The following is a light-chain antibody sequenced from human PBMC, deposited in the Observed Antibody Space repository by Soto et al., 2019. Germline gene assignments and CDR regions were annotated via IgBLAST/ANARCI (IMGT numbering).Light chain of an antibody. CDR2: DAS. J-gene: IGKJ5*01. CDR1: QNINNY. Sequence: DIQMTQSPSSLSASVGDRFTITCRSSQNINNYLNWYQQKPGRAPKLLIYDASNLEAGVPSRFRGSGSGTDFTFTISRLQPEDIATYYCQQYDNFPRAINFGQGTRLEIK. CDR3: QQYDNFPRAIN. V-gene: IGKV1-33*01.